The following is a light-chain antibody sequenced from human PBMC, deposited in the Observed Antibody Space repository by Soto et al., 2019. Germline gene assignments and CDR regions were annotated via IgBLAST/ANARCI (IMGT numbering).Light chain of an antibody. CDR1: SSDVGGYNY. J-gene: IGLJ1*01. CDR2: EVS. Sequence: QSALTQPASVSGSPGQSITIPCTGTSSDVGGYNYVSWYQQHPGKAPKLMIYEVSDRPSGVPDRFSGSKSGSTASLTISGLQAEDEADYYCSLYISGSTYVFGTGTKVTVL. V-gene: IGLV2-14*01. CDR3: SLYISGSTYV.